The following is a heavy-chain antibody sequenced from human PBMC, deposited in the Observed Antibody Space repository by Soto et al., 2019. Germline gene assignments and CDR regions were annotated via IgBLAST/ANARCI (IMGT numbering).Heavy chain of an antibody. CDR2: ISYDGSNK. CDR1: GFTFSSYA. J-gene: IGHJ4*02. V-gene: IGHV3-30-3*01. CDR3: ARAYYYDSSGYDYFDY. Sequence: GGSLRLSCAASGFTFSSYAMHWVRQAPGKGLEWVAVISYDGSNKYYADSVKGRFTISRDNSKNTLYLQMNSLRAEDTAVYYCARAYYYDSSGYDYFDYWGQGTLVTVSS. D-gene: IGHD3-22*01.